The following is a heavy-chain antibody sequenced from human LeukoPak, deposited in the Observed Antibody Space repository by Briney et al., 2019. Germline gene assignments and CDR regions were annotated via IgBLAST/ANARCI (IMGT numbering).Heavy chain of an antibody. CDR1: GGSFSGYY. CDR2: INHSGST. D-gene: IGHD6-13*01. V-gene: IGHV4-34*01. Sequence: SETLSLTCAVYGGSFSGYYWSWIRQPPGKGLEWIWEINHSGSTNYNPSLKSRVTISVDTSKNQFSLKLSSVTAADTAVYYCARDGEAGVFDYWGQGTLVTVSS. J-gene: IGHJ4*02. CDR3: ARDGEAGVFDY.